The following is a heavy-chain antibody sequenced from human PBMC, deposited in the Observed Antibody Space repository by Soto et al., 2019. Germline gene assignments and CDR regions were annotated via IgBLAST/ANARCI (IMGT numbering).Heavy chain of an antibody. CDR3: AKEAAAGRSHWYFDL. CDR1: GFTFSSYG. CDR2: ISYDGSNK. V-gene: IGHV3-30*18. Sequence: QVQLVESGGGVVQPGRSLRLSCAASGFTFSSYGMHWVREAPGKGLEWVAVISYDGSNKYYADSVKGRFTISRDNSKNTLYLQMNGLRAEDTAVYYCAKEAAAGRSHWYFDLWGRGTLVTVSS. J-gene: IGHJ2*01. D-gene: IGHD6-13*01.